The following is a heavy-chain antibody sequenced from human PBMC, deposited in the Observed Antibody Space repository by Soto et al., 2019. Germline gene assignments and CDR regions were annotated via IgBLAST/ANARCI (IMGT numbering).Heavy chain of an antibody. J-gene: IGHJ4*02. D-gene: IGHD2-15*01. CDR2: INPNSGGT. CDR3: ARESRYCSGGSCYFLPGIDY. V-gene: IGHV1-2*04. CDR1: GYTFTGYY. Sequence: ASVKVSCKASGYTFTGYYMHWVRQAPGQGLEWMGWINPNSGGTNYAQKFQGWVTMTRGTSISTAYMELSRLRSDDTAVYYCARESRYCSGGSCYFLPGIDYWGQGTLVTVSS.